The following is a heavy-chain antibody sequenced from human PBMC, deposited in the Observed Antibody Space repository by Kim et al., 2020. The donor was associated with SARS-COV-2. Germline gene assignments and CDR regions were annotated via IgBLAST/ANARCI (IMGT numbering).Heavy chain of an antibody. Sequence: ASVKVSCKTSGYTFTRYALNWVRQPPGQGLEWMGWINTNTGNATYCQGFTGRFVFSFDTSVSTAYLQVSSLRAEDTATYYCARLSVSFGQLYAFDYWCQGTLLSVSS. V-gene: IGHV7-4-1*02. CDR1: GYTFTRYA. J-gene: IGHJ4*02. CDR3: ARLSVSFGQLYAFDY. CDR2: INTNTGNA. D-gene: IGHD3-10*01.